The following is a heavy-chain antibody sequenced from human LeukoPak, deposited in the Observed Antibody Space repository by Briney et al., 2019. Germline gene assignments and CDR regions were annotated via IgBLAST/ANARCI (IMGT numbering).Heavy chain of an antibody. CDR3: TSDSNPHIVVVPAATDY. J-gene: IGHJ4*02. CDR2: IKSKTDGGTT. Sequence: GPLRLSCAASGFSFRNAWMSWVRQAPGKGLEWVGGIKSKTDGGTTDYAAPVKSRFTISRDDSKNTLYLQMNSLKTEDTAVYYSTSDSNPHIVVVPAATDYWGQGTLVTVSS. D-gene: IGHD2-2*01. CDR1: GFSFRNAW. V-gene: IGHV3-15*01.